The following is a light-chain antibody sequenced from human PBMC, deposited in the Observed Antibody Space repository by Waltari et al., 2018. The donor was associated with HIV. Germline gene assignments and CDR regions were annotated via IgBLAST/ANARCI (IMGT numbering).Light chain of an antibody. Sequence: QSVLTQPPSVSGAPGQRVTISCTGSSSNIGAGYDVPWYQQLPGTAPKLLIYGNSNRPSGVPDRFSGSKSGTSASLAITGLQAEDEADYYCQSYDSSLSGSMVFGGGTKLTVL. J-gene: IGLJ3*02. V-gene: IGLV1-40*01. CDR2: GNS. CDR3: QSYDSSLSGSMV. CDR1: SSNIGAGYD.